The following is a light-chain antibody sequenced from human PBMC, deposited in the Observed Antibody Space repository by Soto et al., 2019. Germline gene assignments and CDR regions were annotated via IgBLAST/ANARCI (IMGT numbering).Light chain of an antibody. V-gene: IGKV1-5*01. CDR3: QQYNSYCR. Sequence: DIQMTQSPSTLSASVGDRVTITCRASQSISSWLAWYQQKPGKAPKLLIYDASSLESGVPSRFSGSGSGTEFTLTISSLQPDDFATYYCQQYNSYCRFGQGTKVDI. CDR2: DAS. CDR1: QSISSW. J-gene: IGKJ2*03.